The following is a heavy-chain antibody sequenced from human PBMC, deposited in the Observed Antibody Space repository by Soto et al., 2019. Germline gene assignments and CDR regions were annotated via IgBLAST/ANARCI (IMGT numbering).Heavy chain of an antibody. V-gene: IGHV1-69*04. J-gene: IGHJ4*02. D-gene: IGHD2-15*01. Sequence: QVQLVQSGAEVKKPGSSVKVSCQASGGTFSNYAINWVRQAPVQGLEWMGRIIPILDIANYAQKFRGRVTITADKSKSTASMELSSLRSEDTAVYYCVRALKGGGNTQCYFDYWGQGTLVAVSS. CDR1: GGTFSNYA. CDR2: IIPILDIA. CDR3: VRALKGGGNTQCYFDY.